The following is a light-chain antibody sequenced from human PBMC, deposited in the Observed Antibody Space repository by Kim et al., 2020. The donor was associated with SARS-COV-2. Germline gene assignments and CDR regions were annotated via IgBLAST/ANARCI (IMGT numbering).Light chain of an antibody. CDR3: QAWDSSTALYV. J-gene: IGLJ1*01. Sequence: PGQTASITCSGDKVGDKYACWYQKKPGQSPVLVIYQDSKRPAGIPARFSGSNSGNTATLTISGTQAMDEADYYCQAWDSSTALYVFGTGTKVTVL. CDR2: QDS. CDR1: KVGDKY. V-gene: IGLV3-1*01.